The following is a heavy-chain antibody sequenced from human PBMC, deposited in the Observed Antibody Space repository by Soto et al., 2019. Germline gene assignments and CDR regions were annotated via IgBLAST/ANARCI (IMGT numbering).Heavy chain of an antibody. CDR1: GYTFTSYG. CDR3: VSEMWTRSGPQNVFDY. CDR2: ISLNSGAT. Sequence: QVQLVQSEGELRQPGASVTVSCRASGYTFTSYGFIWVRQAPGQGLEWMGYISLNSGATTYAQNLPGRLTLTTKTSTTTAYMYLRSLSSDAAAIYYGVSEMWTRSGPQNVFDYWGLGALVTVSS. J-gene: IGHJ4*02. V-gene: IGHV1-18*01. D-gene: IGHD6-25*01.